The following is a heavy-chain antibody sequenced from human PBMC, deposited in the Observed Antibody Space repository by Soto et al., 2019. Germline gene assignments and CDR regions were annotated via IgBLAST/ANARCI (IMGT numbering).Heavy chain of an antibody. J-gene: IGHJ4*02. V-gene: IGHV1-46*01. CDR1: GYTFTSEY. Sequence: QVQLAQSGAEVKKPGASVKGSCKASGYTFTSEYIHWVRQAPGQGLEWMGIINPSTGSTSYAQKFRGRVNMTGDTSTSTVDMELSSLRPEDTAIYYCVRGRWSVGATFTFFDYWGQGTLVTVSS. CDR3: VRGRWSVGATFTFFDY. D-gene: IGHD1-26*01. CDR2: INPSTGST.